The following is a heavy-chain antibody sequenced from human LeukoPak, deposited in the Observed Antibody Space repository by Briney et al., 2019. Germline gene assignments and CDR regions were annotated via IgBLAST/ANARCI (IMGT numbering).Heavy chain of an antibody. D-gene: IGHD3-22*01. CDR1: GYTFTGYY. CDR3: AAKPVDYYYDSSGFPDY. V-gene: IGHV1-2*02. J-gene: IGHJ4*02. CDR2: INPNSGGT. Sequence: ASVKVSCKASGYTFTGYYMHWVQQAPGQGLEWMGWINPNSGGTNYAQKFQGRVTMTRDTSISTAYMELSSLRSEDTAVYYCAAKPVDYYYDSSGFPDYWGQGTLVTVSS.